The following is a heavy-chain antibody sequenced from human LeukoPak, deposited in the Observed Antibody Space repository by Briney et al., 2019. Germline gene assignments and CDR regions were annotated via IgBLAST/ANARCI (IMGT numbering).Heavy chain of an antibody. D-gene: IGHD6-13*01. CDR3: AKDSSTPCESEAGFDY. V-gene: IGHV3-23*01. J-gene: IGHJ4*02. CDR1: GFTFSSYA. CDR2: ISGSGGST. Sequence: GGSLRLSCAASGFTFSSYAMSWVRQAPGKGLEWVSAISGSGGSTYYADSVKGRFTISRDNSKNTLYLQMNSLRAEDTAVYYCAKDSSTPCESEAGFDYWGQGTLVTVSS.